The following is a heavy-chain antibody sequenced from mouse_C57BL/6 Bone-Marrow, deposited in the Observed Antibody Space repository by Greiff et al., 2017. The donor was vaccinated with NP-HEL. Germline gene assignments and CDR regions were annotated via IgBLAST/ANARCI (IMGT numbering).Heavy chain of an antibody. CDR1: GFTFSSYG. CDR2: ISSGGSYT. CDR3: ASYEYDWFAY. Sequence: EVLLVESGGDLVKPGGSLKLSCAASGFTFSSYGMSWVRQTPDKRLEWVATISSGGSYTYYPDSVQGRFTISRDNAKNTLYLQMSSLKSEDTAVYCGASYEYDWFAYWGQGTLVTVSA. V-gene: IGHV5-6*01. D-gene: IGHD2-4*01. J-gene: IGHJ3*01.